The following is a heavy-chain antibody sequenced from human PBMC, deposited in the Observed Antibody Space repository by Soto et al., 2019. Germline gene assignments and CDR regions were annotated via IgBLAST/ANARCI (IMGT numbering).Heavy chain of an antibody. CDR3: ARGSIATAGHNWFDP. J-gene: IGHJ5*02. V-gene: IGHV4-59*01. D-gene: IGHD6-13*01. CDR2: IYYSGST. Sequence: PSETLSLTCTVSGGSISSYYWRWIRQPPGKGLEWIGYIYYSGSTNYNPSLKSRVTISVDTSKNQFSLKLSSVTAADTAVYYCARGSIATAGHNWFDPWGQGTLVTVS. CDR1: GGSISSYY.